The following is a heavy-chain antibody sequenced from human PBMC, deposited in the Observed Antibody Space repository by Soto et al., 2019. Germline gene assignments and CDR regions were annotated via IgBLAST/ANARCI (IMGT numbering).Heavy chain of an antibody. CDR2: IIPIFGTA. Sequence: SVKVSCKASGGTFSSYAISWVRQAPGQGLEWMGGIIPIFGTANYAQKFQGRVTITADESTSTACMELSSLRSEDTAVYYCGRAGIDSGSYFGLLYYYYGMDVWGQGTTVTVSS. D-gene: IGHD1-26*01. CDR3: GRAGIDSGSYFGLLYYYYGMDV. V-gene: IGHV1-69*13. CDR1: GGTFSSYA. J-gene: IGHJ6*02.